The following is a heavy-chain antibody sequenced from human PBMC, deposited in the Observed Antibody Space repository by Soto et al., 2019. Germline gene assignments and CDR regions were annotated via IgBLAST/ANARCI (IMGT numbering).Heavy chain of an antibody. CDR1: GFTFDDYA. CDR2: ISWNRGSI. D-gene: IGHD6-6*01. V-gene: IGHV3-9*01. Sequence: DVQLVESGGGLVQPGRSLRLSCAASGFTFDDYAMHWVRQAPGKGLEWVSGISWNRGSIGYADSVKGRFTISRDNAKNSLYLQMHSLRAEVTALYYCAKDILALFSSSGPLDYWGQGTLVSVSS. CDR3: AKDILALFSSSGPLDY. J-gene: IGHJ4*02.